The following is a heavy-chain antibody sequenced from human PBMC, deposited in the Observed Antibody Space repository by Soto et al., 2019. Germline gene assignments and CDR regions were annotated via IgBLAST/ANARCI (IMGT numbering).Heavy chain of an antibody. CDR2: IYWDDDK. V-gene: IGHV2-5*02. J-gene: IGHJ4*02. Sequence: QITLKESGPTLVKPTQTLTLTCTFSGFSLSSTRVAVGWIRQPPGKALEWLALIYWDDDKRYSPFLKSRLSITTDTSKNLVVLTMTNVAPVHTPTYYCAHSVVAGLGYYFDYWGQGTLVTVSS. CDR3: AHSVVAGLGYYFDY. CDR1: GFSLSSTRVA. D-gene: IGHD6-19*01.